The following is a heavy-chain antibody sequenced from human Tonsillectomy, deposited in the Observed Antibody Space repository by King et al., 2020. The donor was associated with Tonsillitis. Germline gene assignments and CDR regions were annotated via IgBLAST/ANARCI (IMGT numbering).Heavy chain of an antibody. CDR3: AKDGHSSGWYYFDY. CDR2: ISNSGGNT. V-gene: IGHV3-23*04. Sequence: QLVQSGGGLVQPGGSLRLSCAASGFTFSSYAMSWVRQAPGKGLEWVSGISNSGGNTYYADSVKGRFTISRDNSKNTLYLQMNSLRTGDTAAYYCAKDGHSSGWYYFDYWGQGTLVTVSS. CDR1: GFTFSSYA. J-gene: IGHJ4*02. D-gene: IGHD6-19*01.